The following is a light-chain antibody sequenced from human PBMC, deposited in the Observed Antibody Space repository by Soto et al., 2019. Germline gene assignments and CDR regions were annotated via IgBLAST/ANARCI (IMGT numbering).Light chain of an antibody. V-gene: IGLV2-14*01. CDR2: DVS. J-gene: IGLJ2*01. Sequence: QSALTQPASVSGSPGQSITISCTGTSSDVGGYNCVSWYQQHPGKAPKLMIYDVSNRPSGVSNRFSGSKSGNTASLTISGLQAEDEADYYCSSYTSSSTVVFGGGTKLTV. CDR1: SSDVGGYNC. CDR3: SSYTSSSTVV.